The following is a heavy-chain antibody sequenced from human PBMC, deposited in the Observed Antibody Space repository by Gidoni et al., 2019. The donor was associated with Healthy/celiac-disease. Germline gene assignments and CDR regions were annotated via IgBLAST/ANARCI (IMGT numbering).Heavy chain of an antibody. D-gene: IGHD6-13*01. CDR2: ISAYNGNT. CDR3: ARDLGFTGIAAAGAAHFDY. CDR1: GYTFTSYG. V-gene: IGHV1-18*04. J-gene: IGHJ4*02. Sequence: QVQLVQSGAEVKKPGASVKVSCKASGYTFTSYGISWVRQAPGQGLEWMGWISAYNGNTNYAQKLQGRVTMTTDTSTSTAYMELRSLRSDETAVYYCARDLGFTGIAAAGAAHFDYWGQGTLVTVSS.